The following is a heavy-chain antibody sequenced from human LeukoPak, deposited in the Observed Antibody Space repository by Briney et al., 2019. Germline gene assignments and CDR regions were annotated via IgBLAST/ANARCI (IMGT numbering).Heavy chain of an antibody. CDR2: ISGSDGST. Sequence: GGSLRLSCAASGFTFTTYAMSWVRQARGKGLEWVSTISGSDGSTYYADSVKGRFTIFRDNSKNTLYLQMNSLRAEDTAIYYCAKDRTTSNPYCYYGMDVWGQGTTVTVSS. V-gene: IGHV3-23*01. J-gene: IGHJ6*02. CDR3: AKDRTTSNPYCYYGMDV. D-gene: IGHD1-1*01. CDR1: GFTFTTYA.